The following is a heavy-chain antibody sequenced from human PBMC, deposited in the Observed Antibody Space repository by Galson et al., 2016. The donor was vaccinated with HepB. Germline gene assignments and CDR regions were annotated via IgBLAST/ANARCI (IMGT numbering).Heavy chain of an antibody. Sequence: SETLSLTCAVYGESFXXXWWXXXRXXXGKXXXWIXXXNXXGSPXYNPSXXSRAIISEDTSKNQFSLRLDSVTAADTAVYYCARGREPAGRGFLTFEPWGQGTLVTVSS. J-gene: IGHJ5*02. D-gene: IGHD6-13*01. CDR1: GESFXXXW. CDR2: XNXXGSP. V-gene: IGHV4-34*01. CDR3: ARGREPAGRGFLTFEP.